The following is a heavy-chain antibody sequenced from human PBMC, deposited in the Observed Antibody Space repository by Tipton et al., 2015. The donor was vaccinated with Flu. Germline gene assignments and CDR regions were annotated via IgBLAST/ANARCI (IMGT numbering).Heavy chain of an antibody. CDR3: ARAGLYYYGSGRYYNRRPGWFDP. V-gene: IGHV4-39*07. D-gene: IGHD3-10*01. J-gene: IGHJ5*02. Sequence: LSLTCTVSGGSISSSSYYWGWIRQPPGKGLEWIGSIYYSGSTYYNPSLKSRVTISVDTSKNQFSLKLSSVTAADTAVYYCARAGLYYYGSGRYYNRRPGWFDPWGQGTLVTVSS. CDR2: IYYSGST. CDR1: GGSISSSSYY.